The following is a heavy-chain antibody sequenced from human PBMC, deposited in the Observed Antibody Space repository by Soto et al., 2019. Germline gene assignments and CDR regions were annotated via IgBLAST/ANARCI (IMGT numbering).Heavy chain of an antibody. D-gene: IGHD6-13*01. CDR1: GFTFSSYD. V-gene: IGHV3-13*01. Sequence: EVQLVESGGGLVQPGGSLRLSCAASGFTFSSYDMHWVRQATGKGLEWVSAIGTAGDTYYPGSVKGRFTISRENAKNSLYLQVNSLRAEDTAVYYCATARATAADLFDYWGQGTLVTVSS. J-gene: IGHJ4*02. CDR2: IGTAGDT. CDR3: ATARATAADLFDY.